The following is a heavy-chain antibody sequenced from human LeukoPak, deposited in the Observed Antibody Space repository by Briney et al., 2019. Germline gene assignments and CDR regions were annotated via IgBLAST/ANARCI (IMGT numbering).Heavy chain of an antibody. V-gene: IGHV1-8*01. J-gene: IGHJ4*02. CDR3: AREQRAGRYFYY. Sequence: ASVKVSCKASGYTFTSYDINWVRQATGQGLEWMGWMNPNSGNTGYAQKFQGRVTMTRNTSISTAYMELSSLRSEDTAVYYCAREQRAGRYFYYWGQGTLVTVSS. CDR2: MNPNSGNT. D-gene: IGHD3-9*01. CDR1: GYTFTSYD.